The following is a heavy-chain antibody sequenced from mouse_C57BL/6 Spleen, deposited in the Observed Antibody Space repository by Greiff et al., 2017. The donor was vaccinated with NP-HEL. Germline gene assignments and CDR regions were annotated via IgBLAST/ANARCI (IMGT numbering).Heavy chain of an antibody. J-gene: IGHJ3*01. CDR3: VRDYGNYGVFAY. CDR1: GFSFNTYA. Sequence: EVQGVESGGGLVQPKGSLKLSCAASGFSFNTYAMNWVRQAPGKGLEWVARIRSKSNNYATYYADSVKDRFTISRDDSESMLYLQMNNLKTEDTAMYYCVRDYGNYGVFAYWGQGTLVTVSA. D-gene: IGHD2-1*01. V-gene: IGHV10-1*01. CDR2: IRSKSNNYAT.